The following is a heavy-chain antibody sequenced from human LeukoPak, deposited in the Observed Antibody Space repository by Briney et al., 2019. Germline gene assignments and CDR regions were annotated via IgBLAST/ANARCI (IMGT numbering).Heavy chain of an antibody. CDR1: GGTFSSYA. CDR2: IIPIFGTA. Sequence: ASVKVSCKASGGTFSSYAISWVRQAPGQGLEWMGGIIPIFGTANYAQKFQGRVTITTDESTGTAYMELSSLRSEDTAVYYCAGSIQTYYYDSSGYASHIWGQGTMVTVSS. D-gene: IGHD3-22*01. J-gene: IGHJ3*02. CDR3: AGSIQTYYYDSSGYASHI. V-gene: IGHV1-69*05.